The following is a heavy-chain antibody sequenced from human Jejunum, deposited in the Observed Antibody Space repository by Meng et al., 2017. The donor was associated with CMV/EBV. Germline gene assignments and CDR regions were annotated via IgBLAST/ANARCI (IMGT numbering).Heavy chain of an antibody. D-gene: IGHD2-21*01. J-gene: IGHJ4*02. CDR2: IHHSGSA. CDR1: GGSMSSGNYY. CDR3: ASFDHIPRRNYFDY. Sequence: QVQLQEAGPGLVEPSQTLSLTCTVSGGSMSSGNYYWSWIRQSPGKGLEWIGYIHHSGSAYYNPSLKSRVSISVDTSKNQFSLNLNSMTAADTAVYYCASFDHIPRRNYFDYWGRGTLVTVSS. V-gene: IGHV4-30-4*01.